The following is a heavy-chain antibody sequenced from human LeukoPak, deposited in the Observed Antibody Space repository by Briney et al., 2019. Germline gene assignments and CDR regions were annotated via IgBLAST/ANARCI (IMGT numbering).Heavy chain of an antibody. CDR1: GFTFSDLG. V-gene: IGHV3-30*02. CDR2: IRYDGSTR. Sequence: GGSLRLSCAASGFTFSDLGMHWVRQAPGKGLEWVAFIRYDGSTRSYADSVKGRFTISRDNSKNTVYVQMNSLRREDTAVYYCAKGINGGNYLDYWGQGTLVIVSS. CDR3: AKGINGGNYLDY. D-gene: IGHD4-23*01. J-gene: IGHJ4*02.